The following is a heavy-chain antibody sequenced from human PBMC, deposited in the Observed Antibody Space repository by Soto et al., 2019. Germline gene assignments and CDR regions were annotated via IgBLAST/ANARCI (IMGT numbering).Heavy chain of an antibody. CDR3: AGRYCSNGVCYTIYYYYMDV. D-gene: IGHD2-8*01. J-gene: IGHJ6*03. CDR2: ITTSGGNT. V-gene: IGHV3-23*01. Sequence: EVQLLESGGGLVQPGGSLRLSCAASGFTFSSYALSWVRQAPGKGLEWVTTITTSGGNTYYADPVKGRFTISRDNPKNTRERQMNSLIAEDTAVYYCAGRYCSNGVCYTIYYYYMDVCGKGTTVTVSS. CDR1: GFTFSSYA.